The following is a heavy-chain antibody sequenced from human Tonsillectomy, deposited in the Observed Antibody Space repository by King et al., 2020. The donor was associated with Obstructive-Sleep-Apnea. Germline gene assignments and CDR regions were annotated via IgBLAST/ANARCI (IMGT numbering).Heavy chain of an antibody. CDR1: GFTYDDYA. CDR3: AKGSGVTLMGLVNHNQYYFAQ. CDR2: ISWNGGTI. V-gene: IGHV3-9*01. J-gene: IGHJ4*02. D-gene: IGHD3/OR15-3a*01. Sequence: VQLVESGGGSVQTGRSLRLSCAASGFTYDDYAMHWVRQAPGKGLEWVSGISWNGGTIGYADAVKGRLTISRDNAKNSLYLQMNSLRPEDTALYYCAKGSGVTLMGLVNHNQYYFAQWRQGTLVTVSS.